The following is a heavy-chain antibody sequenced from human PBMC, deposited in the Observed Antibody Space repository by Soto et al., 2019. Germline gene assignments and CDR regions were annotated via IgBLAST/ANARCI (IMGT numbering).Heavy chain of an antibody. CDR3: ARDRDYGSGSYSGNWFDP. J-gene: IGHJ5*02. CDR1: GESISSADYY. Sequence: QVQLQESGPGLVWPSQTLSLTCTVSGESISSADYYWSRIRQHPGEGLEWIGHIYYSGGTHYNPSLKSRVSISVDTSRNQFSLKLSSVTAADTAVYYCARDRDYGSGSYSGNWFDPWGQGTLVTVSS. D-gene: IGHD3-10*01. V-gene: IGHV4-31*03. CDR2: IYYSGGT.